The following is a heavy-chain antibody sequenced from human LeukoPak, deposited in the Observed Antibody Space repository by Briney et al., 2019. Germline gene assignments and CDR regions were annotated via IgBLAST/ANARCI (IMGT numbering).Heavy chain of an antibody. D-gene: IGHD3-22*01. Sequence: QSGGSLRLSCAASGFTFSNYAIHWVRQAPGKGLEWVTIISYDGGTKYYADSVKGRFSISRDNSKNTVHLQMNSLRAEDTAVYYCARDYYDSSGYHHWYFDLWGRGTLVTVSS. CDR3: ARDYYDSSGYHHWYFDL. J-gene: IGHJ2*01. CDR2: ISYDGGTK. V-gene: IGHV3-30*04. CDR1: GFTFSNYA.